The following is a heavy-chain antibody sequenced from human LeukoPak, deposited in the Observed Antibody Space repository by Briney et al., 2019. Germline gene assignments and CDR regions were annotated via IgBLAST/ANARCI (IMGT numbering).Heavy chain of an antibody. J-gene: IGHJ4*02. D-gene: IGHD1-14*01. CDR2: ISSSGSTI. Sequence: GGSLRLSCAASGFTFSDYYMNWVRQAPGKGLEWVSYISSSGSTIYYANSVQGRFTVSRDNAKNSLYLQMNSLRAEDTAVYYCAGGLPLENTFDYWGQGTLVTVSS. CDR1: GFTFSDYY. V-gene: IGHV3-11*04. CDR3: AGGLPLENTFDY.